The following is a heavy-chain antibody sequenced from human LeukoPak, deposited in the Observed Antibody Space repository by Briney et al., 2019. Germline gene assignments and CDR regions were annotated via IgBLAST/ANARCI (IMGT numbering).Heavy chain of an antibody. CDR3: ARSFMAYDCRLKNFYYMDV. CDR2: ISAYNGNT. D-gene: IGHD3-22*01. V-gene: IGHV1-18*01. Sequence: GASVKVSCKASGGTFSSYAISWVRQAPGQGLEWMGWISAYNGNTNYAQNLQGRVTMTTDTSTSTAYMELRSLRSDDTAVYYCARSFMAYDCRLKNFYYMDVWGKGTTVTVSS. J-gene: IGHJ6*03. CDR1: GGTFSSYA.